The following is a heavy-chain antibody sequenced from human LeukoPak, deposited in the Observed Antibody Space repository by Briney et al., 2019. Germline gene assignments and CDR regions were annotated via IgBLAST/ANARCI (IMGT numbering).Heavy chain of an antibody. CDR3: ARRMYYDSSGLYYFDY. J-gene: IGHJ4*02. Sequence: SETLSLTCTVSGGSISSYYWSWIRQPPGKRLEWIGYIYYSGSTNYNPSLKSRVTISVDTSKNQFSLKLSSVTAADTAVYYCARRMYYDSSGLYYFDYWGQGTLVTVSS. CDR1: GGSISSYY. D-gene: IGHD3-22*01. V-gene: IGHV4-59*08. CDR2: IYYSGST.